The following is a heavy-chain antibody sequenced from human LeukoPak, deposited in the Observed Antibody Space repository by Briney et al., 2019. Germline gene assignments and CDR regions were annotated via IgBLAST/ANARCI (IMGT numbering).Heavy chain of an antibody. CDR3: ARDGGSGEPNAFDI. CDR1: GFTFSSYD. D-gene: IGHD3-10*01. Sequence: GGSLRLSCAASGFTFSSYDMHWVRQATGKGLEWVSAIGTAGDTYYPGSVKGRFTISRENAKNSLYLQMDSLRAGDTAVYYCARDGGSGEPNAFDIWGQGTMVTVSS. J-gene: IGHJ3*02. V-gene: IGHV3-13*01. CDR2: IGTAGDT.